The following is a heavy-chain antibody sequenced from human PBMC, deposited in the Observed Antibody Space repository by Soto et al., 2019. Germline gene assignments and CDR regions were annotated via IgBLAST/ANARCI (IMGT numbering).Heavy chain of an antibody. CDR2: FYRGGST. CDR1: GFTVCSNY. CDR3: ARGPDVDTAMVTVDY. V-gene: IGHV3-66*01. J-gene: IGHJ4*02. D-gene: IGHD5-18*01. Sequence: EVQLVESGGGLVQPGESLRLSCAASGFTVCSNYMSWVRQAPGKGLEWVSVFYRGGSTYYADAVKGRFTISRDNSKNTLYLQMNSLRAEDTAVYYCARGPDVDTAMVTVDYWGQGTLVIVSS.